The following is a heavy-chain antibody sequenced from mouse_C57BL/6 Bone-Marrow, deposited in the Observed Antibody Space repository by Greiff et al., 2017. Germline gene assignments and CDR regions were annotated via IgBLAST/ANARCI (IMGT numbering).Heavy chain of an antibody. CDR2: ISYDGSN. CDR3: ARDLLVTTVVDH. D-gene: IGHD1-1*01. J-gene: IGHJ2*01. CDR1: GYSITSGYY. Sequence: EVQLQESGPGLVKPSQSLSLTCSVTGYSITSGYYWNWIRQFPGNKLEWMGYISYDGSNNYNPSLKNRISITRDTSKNQFFLKLNCVTTEDTATYYCARDLLVTTVVDHWGQGTTLTVSS. V-gene: IGHV3-6*01.